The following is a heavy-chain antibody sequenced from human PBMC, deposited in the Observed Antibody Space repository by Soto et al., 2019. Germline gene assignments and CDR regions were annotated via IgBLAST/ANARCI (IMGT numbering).Heavy chain of an antibody. V-gene: IGHV1-69*06. J-gene: IGHJ4*02. CDR1: GSTFSSYA. CDR2: IIPIFGTA. CDR3: ASRDGYNWDYFDH. D-gene: IGHD5-12*01. Sequence: GASVKVSCKASGSTFSSYAISWVRQAPGQGLEWMGGIIPIFGTANYAQKFQGRVTITADKSASTAYMELSSLRSEDTAVYYCASRDGYNWDYFDHWGQGTLVTVSS.